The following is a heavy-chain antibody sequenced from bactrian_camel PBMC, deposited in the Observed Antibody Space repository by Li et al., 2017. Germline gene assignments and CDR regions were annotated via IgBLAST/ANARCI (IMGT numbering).Heavy chain of an antibody. CDR2: IDSDGTAI. CDR1: GYSAVTLC. CDR3: AATEYGGWVREGQGLNYRPYNY. Sequence: VQLVESGGGSVQAGGSLTLSCAAASGYSAVTLCMGWFRRAPGKEREGVAEREGVACIDSDGTAIYLESVKGRFTISADSARDDLYPTLYLQMVNIEHEDTAMYYCAATEYGGWVREGQGLNYRPYNYWGQGTQVTVS. D-gene: IGHD5*01. J-gene: IGHJ4*01. V-gene: IGHV3S6*01.